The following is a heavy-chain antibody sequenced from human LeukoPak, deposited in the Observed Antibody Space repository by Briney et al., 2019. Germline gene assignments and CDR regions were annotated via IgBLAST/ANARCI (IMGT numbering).Heavy chain of an antibody. V-gene: IGHV3-9*01. CDR3: AKGARRGPSAARPNWFDP. J-gene: IGHJ5*02. D-gene: IGHD6-6*01. CDR2: ISWDSGSI. Sequence: GGSLRLFCAPSGFTFDDYAMHWVRQAPGKGLECVPCISWDSGSIGYAHCVEGRFTISRDNAKNSLYLQMNRLRAADTALYYSAKGARRGPSAARPNWFDPWGQGTLVTVSS. CDR1: GFTFDDYA.